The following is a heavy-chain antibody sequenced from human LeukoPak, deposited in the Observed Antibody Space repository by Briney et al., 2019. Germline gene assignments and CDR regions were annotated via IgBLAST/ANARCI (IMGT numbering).Heavy chain of an antibody. J-gene: IGHJ4*02. CDR1: GGSISSYY. D-gene: IGHD3-22*01. CDR2: IYTSGST. Sequence: KASETLSLTCTVSGGSISSYYWSWIRQPAGKGLEWIGRIYTSGSTNYNPSLKSRVTMSVDTSKNQFSLKLSSVTAADTAVYYCARDVILYDSSGYFDYWGQGTLVTVSS. V-gene: IGHV4-4*07. CDR3: ARDVILYDSSGYFDY.